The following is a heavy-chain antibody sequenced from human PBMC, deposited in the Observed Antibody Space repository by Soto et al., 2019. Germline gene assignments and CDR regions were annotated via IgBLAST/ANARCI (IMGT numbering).Heavy chain of an antibody. Sequence: GGSLRLSCAASGFTFSSSWVSWVRQAPGKGLERVANIKPDGSEKYYVDSVKGRFTISRDNAKDSLYLQMNSLRAEDTAVYYCAKNYYWAFDIWGQGTMVTVSS. V-gene: IGHV3-7*03. D-gene: IGHD3-10*01. CDR3: AKNYYWAFDI. J-gene: IGHJ3*02. CDR2: IKPDGSEK. CDR1: GFTFSSSW.